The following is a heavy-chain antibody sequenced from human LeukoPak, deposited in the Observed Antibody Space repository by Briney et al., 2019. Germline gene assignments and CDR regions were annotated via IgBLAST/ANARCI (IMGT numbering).Heavy chain of an antibody. V-gene: IGHV4-59*01. CDR1: GGSISSYY. J-gene: IGHJ6*03. CDR3: ARDRFWSGYPLMRYMDV. CDR2: IYYSGST. D-gene: IGHD3-3*01. Sequence: SETLSLTCTVSGGSISSYYWSWIRQPPGKGLEWIGYIYYSGSTNYNPSLKSRVTISVDTSKNQFSLKLSSVTAADTAVYYCARDRFWSGYPLMRYMDVWGKGTTVTVSS.